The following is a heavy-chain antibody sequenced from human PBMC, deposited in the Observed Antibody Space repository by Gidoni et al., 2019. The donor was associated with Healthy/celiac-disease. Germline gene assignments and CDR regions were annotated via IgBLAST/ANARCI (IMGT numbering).Heavy chain of an antibody. CDR3: ASQPGRDYDEYYFDY. J-gene: IGHJ4*02. CDR2: IYYSGST. Sequence: QLQLQESGPGLVKPSETLSLTCTVSGRSISSSSYYWGWIRQPPGKGLAWIGSIYYSGSTYYNPSLKSRVIISVDTSKNQFSLKLSSVTAADTAVYYCASQPGRDYDEYYFDYWGQGTLVTVSS. D-gene: IGHD4-17*01. V-gene: IGHV4-39*01. CDR1: GRSISSSSYY.